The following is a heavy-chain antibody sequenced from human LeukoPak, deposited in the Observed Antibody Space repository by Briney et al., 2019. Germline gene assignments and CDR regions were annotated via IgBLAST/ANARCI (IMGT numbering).Heavy chain of an antibody. V-gene: IGHV5-10-1*01. J-gene: IGHJ5*01. CDR2: IDPSYTDT. D-gene: IGHD2-2*01. CDR3: ARHSISCSRDRCYALGFFDS. CDR1: GYSLPTYL. Sequence: GEALRISCKGSGYSLPTYLISRVRQMAAKDLEGMGAIDPSYTDTNYRPSFDGPVTISVATSLSTAYLQWSLKASDTAMYYCARHSISCSRDRCYALGFFDSWGQGKLVTVSS.